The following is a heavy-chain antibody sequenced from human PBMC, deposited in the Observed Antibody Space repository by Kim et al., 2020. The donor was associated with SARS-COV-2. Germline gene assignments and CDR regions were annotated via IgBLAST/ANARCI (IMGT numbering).Heavy chain of an antibody. Sequence: KKSKANALKGRLTTSSDKYKNTLNLQMNSLRAEDTAVYYCAKGLQPLDYWGQGTLVTVSS. CDR3: AKGLQPLDY. J-gene: IGHJ4*02. CDR2: KK. V-gene: IGHV3-30*02.